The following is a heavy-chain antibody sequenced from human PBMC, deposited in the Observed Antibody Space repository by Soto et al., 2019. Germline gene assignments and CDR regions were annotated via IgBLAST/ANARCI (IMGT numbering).Heavy chain of an antibody. CDR3: ASSDTVGGRNWFDP. CDR1: GGTFSSYA. Sequence: SVKVSGKASGGTFSSYAISWVRQAPGQGLEWMGGIIPIFGTANYAQKFQGRVTITADESTSTAYMELSSLRSEDTAVYYCASSDTVGGRNWFDPWGKGTLVTVSS. J-gene: IGHJ5*02. V-gene: IGHV1-69*13. CDR2: IIPIFGTA. D-gene: IGHD5-18*01.